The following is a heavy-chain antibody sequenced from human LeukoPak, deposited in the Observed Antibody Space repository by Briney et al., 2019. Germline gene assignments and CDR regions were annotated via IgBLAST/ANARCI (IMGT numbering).Heavy chain of an antibody. CDR1: GFSFGGYA. D-gene: IGHD1-1*01. Sequence: QAGGSLRLSCAASGFSFGGYALHWVRQAPGKGLEWVASISWNSGDIVHADSVKGRFTISRDNAKNSLYLQMDSLRTEDTASYYCVKSGGYTTAIRYFDLWGRGTLVTVSS. V-gene: IGHV3-9*01. CDR2: ISWNSGDI. J-gene: IGHJ2*01. CDR3: VKSGGYTTAIRYFDL.